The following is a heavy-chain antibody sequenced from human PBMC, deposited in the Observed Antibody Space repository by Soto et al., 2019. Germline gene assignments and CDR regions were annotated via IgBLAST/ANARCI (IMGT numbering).Heavy chain of an antibody. CDR3: ARRAPVTPFDY. V-gene: IGHV3-49*03. Sequence: GGSLRLSCTTSGFRFGDYAMIWFRQAPGKGPEWIGVIRSNTYGGTSEYAPSVKGRFTLSRDDSAKTVYLQMHSLKIEDTGVYYCARRAPVTPFDYWGQGTLVTVSS. CDR2: IRSNTYGGTS. D-gene: IGHD4-17*01. CDR1: GFRFGDYA. J-gene: IGHJ4*02.